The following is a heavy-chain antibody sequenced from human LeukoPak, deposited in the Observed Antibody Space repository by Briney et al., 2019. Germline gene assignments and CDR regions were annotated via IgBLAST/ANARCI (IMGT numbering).Heavy chain of an antibody. CDR3: AREGYYGSGSPPSLYFDY. CDR2: TSSDLNVK. J-gene: IGHJ4*02. V-gene: IGHV3-30*03. CDR1: GFIFSSHS. D-gene: IGHD3-10*01. Sequence: GGSLRLSCAASGFIFSSHSMNWVRQAPGKGLEWVAVTSSDLNVKLYADSVKGRFTISRDNSRSTLYLQMNSLRPEDTAIYYCAREGYYGSGSPPSLYFDYWGQGTLVTVSS.